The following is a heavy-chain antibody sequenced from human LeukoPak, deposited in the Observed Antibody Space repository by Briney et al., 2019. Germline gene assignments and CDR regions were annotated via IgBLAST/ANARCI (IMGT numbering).Heavy chain of an antibody. D-gene: IGHD6-13*01. CDR3: AIPDSPGYSSSGYKHDLGRQSFDY. Sequence: GGSLRLSCAASGFTFSSYAMHWVRQAPGKGLEWVAVISYDGSNKYYADSVKGRFTISRDNSKNTLYLQMNSLRAEDTAVYYCAIPDSPGYSSSGYKHDLGRQSFDYWGQGTLVTVSS. CDR1: GFTFSSYA. V-gene: IGHV3-30-3*01. CDR2: ISYDGSNK. J-gene: IGHJ4*02.